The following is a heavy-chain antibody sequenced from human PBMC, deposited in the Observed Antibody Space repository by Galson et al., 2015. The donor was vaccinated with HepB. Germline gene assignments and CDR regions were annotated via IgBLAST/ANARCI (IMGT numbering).Heavy chain of an antibody. CDR3: ARDEARMGLGDY. D-gene: IGHD1-26*01. Sequence: SLRLSCAASGFTFGTYGMLWVRQAPGKGLEWVAVIWNDGSNKYYADSVKGRFAISRDNSKNTLFLQMNSLRAEDTAVYYCARDEARMGLGDYWGQGTLVSVSS. J-gene: IGHJ4*02. CDR1: GFTFGTYG. CDR2: IWNDGSNK. V-gene: IGHV3-33*01.